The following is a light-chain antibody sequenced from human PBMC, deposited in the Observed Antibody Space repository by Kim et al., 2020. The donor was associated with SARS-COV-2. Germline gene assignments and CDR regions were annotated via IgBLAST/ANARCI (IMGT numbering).Light chain of an antibody. J-gene: IGKJ1*01. Sequence: ASGGDRVTITCRASRNVDDYLAWYQQKPGGATKLLIFKASTLKSGVPSRFSGSGSGTEFTLTTSSLQPDDCGTYYCQQYRSYPWTFGQGTKVDIK. CDR3: QQYRSYPWT. CDR1: RNVDDY. V-gene: IGKV1-5*03. CDR2: KAS.